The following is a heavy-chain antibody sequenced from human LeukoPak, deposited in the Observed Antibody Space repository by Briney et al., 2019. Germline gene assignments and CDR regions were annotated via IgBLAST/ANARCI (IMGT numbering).Heavy chain of an antibody. D-gene: IGHD1-1*01. V-gene: IGHV3-30*04. CDR2: ISYDGSNK. Sequence: PGGSLRLSCAASGFTFSSYAMHWVRQAPGKGLEWVAVISYDGSNKYYADSVKGRFTISRDNSKNTLYLQMSSLRAEDTAVYYCARDPLGTRPGFDYWGQGTLVTVSS. J-gene: IGHJ4*02. CDR1: GFTFSSYA. CDR3: ARDPLGTRPGFDY.